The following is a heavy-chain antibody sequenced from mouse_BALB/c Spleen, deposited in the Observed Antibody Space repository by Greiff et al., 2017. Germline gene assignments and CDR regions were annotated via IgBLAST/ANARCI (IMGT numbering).Heavy chain of an antibody. CDR2: ISSGGSYT. D-gene: IGHD4-1*01. Sequence: EVQVVESGGGLVKPGGSLKLSCAASGFTFSSYAMSWVRQSPEKRLEWVAEISSGGSYTYYPDTVTGRFTISRDNAKNTLYLEMSSLRSEDTAMYYCAELGQFAYWGQGTLVTVSA. V-gene: IGHV5-9-4*01. CDR1: GFTFSSYA. CDR3: AELGQFAY. J-gene: IGHJ3*01.